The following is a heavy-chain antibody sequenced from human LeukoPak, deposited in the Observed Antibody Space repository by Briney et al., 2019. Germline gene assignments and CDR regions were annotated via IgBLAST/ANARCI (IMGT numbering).Heavy chain of an antibody. Sequence: KPSETLSLTCTVSGGSIYSYYCRWIRQPAGKGLEWIGRIYTSGSTNYNPSLKSRVTISVDKSKNQFSLKLSSVTAADTAVYYCARDQVGSAIWAFDIWGQGTMVTVSS. J-gene: IGHJ3*02. CDR1: GGSIYSYY. CDR3: ARDQVGSAIWAFDI. CDR2: IYTSGST. D-gene: IGHD2-15*01. V-gene: IGHV4-4*07.